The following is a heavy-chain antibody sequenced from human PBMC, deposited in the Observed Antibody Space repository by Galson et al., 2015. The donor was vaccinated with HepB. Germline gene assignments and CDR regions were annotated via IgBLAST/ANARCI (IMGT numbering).Heavy chain of an antibody. CDR2: INPNSGGT. D-gene: IGHD6-19*01. CDR1: GYTFTGYY. CDR3: ARDGYSSGWYPSFSGYGMDV. Sequence: SVKVSCKASGYTFTGYYMHWVRQAPGQGLEWMGWINPNSGGTNYAQKFQGWVTMTRDTSISTAYMEPSRLRSDDTAVYYCARDGYSSGWYPSFSGYGMDVWGQGTTVTVSS. J-gene: IGHJ6*02. V-gene: IGHV1-2*04.